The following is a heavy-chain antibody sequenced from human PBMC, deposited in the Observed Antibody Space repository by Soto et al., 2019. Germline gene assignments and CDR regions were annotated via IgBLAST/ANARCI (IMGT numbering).Heavy chain of an antibody. Sequence: GGSLRLSCAASGFTVSSNYMSWVRQAPGKGLEWVSVIYSGGSTYYADSVKGRFTISRDNSKNTLYLQMNSLRAEGTAVYYCARDRGDYGMDVWGQATTVTVSS. CDR2: IYSGGST. J-gene: IGHJ6*02. CDR1: GFTVSSNY. D-gene: IGHD1-26*01. CDR3: ARDRGDYGMDV. V-gene: IGHV3-53*01.